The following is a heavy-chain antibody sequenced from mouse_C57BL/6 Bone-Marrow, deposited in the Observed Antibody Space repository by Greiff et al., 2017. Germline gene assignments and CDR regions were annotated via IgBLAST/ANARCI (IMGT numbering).Heavy chain of an antibody. J-gene: IGHJ2*01. Sequence: QVQLQQPGAELVRPGTSVKLSCKASGYTFTSYWMHWVKQRPGQGLEWIGVIDPSDSYTNYNQKFKGKATLTVDTSSSTAYMQLSSLTSEDSAVYYCARVRYFDYWGQGTTLTVSS. CDR2: IDPSDSYT. CDR1: GYTFTSYW. CDR3: ARVRYFDY. V-gene: IGHV1-59*01.